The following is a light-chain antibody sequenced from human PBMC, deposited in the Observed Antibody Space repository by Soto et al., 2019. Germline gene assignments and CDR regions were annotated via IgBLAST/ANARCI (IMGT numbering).Light chain of an antibody. CDR3: QQLGSYPIT. V-gene: IGKV1-9*01. J-gene: IGKJ5*01. Sequence: PLTQSPSSLSASVGDRVTITCRASQGISSYFAWYQQQPGKAPKLLIYAASTLQTGDPSRFSGSGSGTDFTLTFSSLQPEDFATYYCQQLGSYPITFGQGTRLEIK. CDR2: AAS. CDR1: QGISSY.